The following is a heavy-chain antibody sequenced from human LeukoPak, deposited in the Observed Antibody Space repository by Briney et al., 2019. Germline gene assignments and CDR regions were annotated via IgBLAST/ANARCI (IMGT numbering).Heavy chain of an antibody. V-gene: IGHV1-46*01. J-gene: IGHJ4*02. Sequence: ASVKVSCKASGYTFTSYYMHWVRQAPGQGLEWMGIINPSGGSTSYAQKFQGRVTMTRDTSTSTVYMELSSLRSEDTAVYYCASDSPGGIAARLPDYWGQGTLVTVSS. CDR1: GYTFTSYY. D-gene: IGHD6-6*01. CDR2: INPSGGST. CDR3: ASDSPGGIAARLPDY.